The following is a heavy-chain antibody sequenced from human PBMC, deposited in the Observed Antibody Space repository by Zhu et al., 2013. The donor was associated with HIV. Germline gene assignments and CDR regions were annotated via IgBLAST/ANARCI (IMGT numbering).Heavy chain of an antibody. J-gene: IGHJ2*01. CDR3: ARDAVGGAPNWYFDF. CDR2: ISPNSGGT. Sequence: QVQLVQSGAEVAKPGASLKVSCQASGYSFSDYYIQWVRQAPGQGLEWMGWISPNSGGTNYAQKFQGRVTMTRDTSISTAYMELSRLTSDDTAIYYCARDAVGGAPNWYFDFWGRGSLVTVSS. D-gene: IGHD3-10*01. CDR1: GYSFSDYY. V-gene: IGHV1-2*02.